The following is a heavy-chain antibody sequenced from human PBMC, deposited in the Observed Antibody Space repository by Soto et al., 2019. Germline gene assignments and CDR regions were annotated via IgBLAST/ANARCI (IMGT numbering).Heavy chain of an antibody. J-gene: IGHJ4*02. CDR1: GFSLSTSGVG. V-gene: IGHV2-5*02. CDR3: AHGLPYVVVPAVYFDY. D-gene: IGHD2-21*02. Sequence: QITLKESGPTLVKPTQTLTLTCTFSGFSLSTSGVGVGWIRQPPGKALEWLALIYWDDDKRYSPSLKSRLTILTYTSKNQVVLTMTNMVPVDTATYYNAHGLPYVVVPAVYFDYWGQSTLVTVSS. CDR2: IYWDDDK.